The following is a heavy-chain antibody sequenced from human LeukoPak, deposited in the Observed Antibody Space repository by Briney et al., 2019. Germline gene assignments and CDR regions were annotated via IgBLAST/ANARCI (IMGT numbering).Heavy chain of an antibody. J-gene: IGHJ4*02. V-gene: IGHV1-8*02. CDR3: ARGRGGIVVVPAARYYFDY. Sequence: GASVKVSCKASGYTFTSYDINWVRQATGQGLEWMGWMNPNSGNTGYAQKFQGRVTMTRNTSISTAYMELSSLRSEDTAVYYCARGRGGIVVVPAARYYFDYWGQGTLVTVSS. CDR1: GYTFTSYD. D-gene: IGHD2-2*01. CDR2: MNPNSGNT.